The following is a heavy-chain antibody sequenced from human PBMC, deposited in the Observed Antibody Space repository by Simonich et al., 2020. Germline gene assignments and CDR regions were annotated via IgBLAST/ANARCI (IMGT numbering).Heavy chain of an antibody. CDR1: GYTFTGYY. Sequence: QVQLVQSGAEVKKPGASVKVSCKASGYTFTGYYMHLVRQAPGKGLEVMGWINPTRGDTNDAQKVQGRVTMTRDTSISTAYMELSRLRSDDTAVYYCARWPSIPASYGSGSYFDYWGQGTLVTVSS. J-gene: IGHJ4*02. V-gene: IGHV1-2*02. CDR3: ARWPSIPASYGSGSYFDY. CDR2: INPTRGDT. D-gene: IGHD3-10*01.